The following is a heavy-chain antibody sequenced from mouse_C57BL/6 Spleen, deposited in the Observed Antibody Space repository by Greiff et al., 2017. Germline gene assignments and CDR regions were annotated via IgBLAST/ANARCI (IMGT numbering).Heavy chain of an antibody. Sequence: EVQLQQSGAELVRPGASVKLSCTASGFNIKDYYMHWVKQRPEQGLEWIGRLDPEDGDTEYAPKFQGKATMTADTSSNTAYLQLSSLTSEDTAVYYCTPPHSRESYWGPGTLVTVSA. CDR2: LDPEDGDT. D-gene: IGHD1-1*01. CDR1: GFNIKDYY. V-gene: IGHV14-1*01. CDR3: TPPHSRESY. J-gene: IGHJ3*01.